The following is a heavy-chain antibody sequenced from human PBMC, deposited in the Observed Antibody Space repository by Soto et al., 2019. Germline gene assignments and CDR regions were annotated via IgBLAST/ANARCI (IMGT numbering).Heavy chain of an antibody. D-gene: IGHD1-7*01. CDR2: VNSYDGTT. Sequence: QVQLVQSAPELQRPGDSVKVSCKTSGYTFTSYPYSWVRQAPGQGLEWMGWVNSYDGTTKVAQQFRDRITLTADKSAATVFMELRRLTSDDTAVYYCAREYYGTTTWIDYWGQGTVVAVSS. CDR1: GYTFTSYP. V-gene: IGHV1-18*04. J-gene: IGHJ4*02. CDR3: AREYYGTTTWIDY.